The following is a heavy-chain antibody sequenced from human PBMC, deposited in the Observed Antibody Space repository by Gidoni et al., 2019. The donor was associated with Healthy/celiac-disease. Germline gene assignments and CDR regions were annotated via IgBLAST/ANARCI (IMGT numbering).Heavy chain of an antibody. J-gene: IGHJ3*02. CDR1: GFTFSSYW. CDR3: ARDDGFLELAAFDI. CDR2: INSDGSST. D-gene: IGHD3-3*01. V-gene: IGHV3-74*01. Sequence: EVQLVESGGGLVQPGGSLRLSCAASGFTFSSYWMHWVRQAPGKGLVWVSRINSDGSSTSYADSVKGRFTISRDNAKNTLYVQMNSLRAEDTAVYYCARDDGFLELAAFDIWGQGTMVTVSS.